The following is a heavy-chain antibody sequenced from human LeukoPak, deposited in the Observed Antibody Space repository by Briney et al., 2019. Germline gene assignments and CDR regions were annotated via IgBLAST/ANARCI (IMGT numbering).Heavy chain of an antibody. V-gene: IGHV4-39*02. J-gene: IGHJ3*02. CDR1: GGSISSSSYY. CDR3: ARERSGSSPHAFDI. D-gene: IGHD1-26*01. CDR2: TYYSGST. Sequence: PSETLSLTCTVSGGSISSSSYYWGWIRQPPGKGLEWIRSTYYSGSTYYNPSLKSRVTISVDTSKNQFSLKLSSVTAADTAVYYCARERSGSSPHAFDIWGQGTMVTVSS.